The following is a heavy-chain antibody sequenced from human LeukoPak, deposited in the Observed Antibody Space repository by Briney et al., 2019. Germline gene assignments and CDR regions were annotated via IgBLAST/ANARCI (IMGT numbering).Heavy chain of an antibody. V-gene: IGHV1-69*06. CDR1: GGTFSSYA. D-gene: IGHD3-22*01. J-gene: IGHJ6*03. Sequence: SVKVSRKASGGTFSSYAISWVRQAPGQGLEWMGGIIPIFGTANYAQKFQGRVTITADKSTSTAYMELSSLRSEDTAVYHCARDKRYYYDSSGAENYYMDVWGKGTTVTVSS. CDR2: IIPIFGTA. CDR3: ARDKRYYYDSSGAENYYMDV.